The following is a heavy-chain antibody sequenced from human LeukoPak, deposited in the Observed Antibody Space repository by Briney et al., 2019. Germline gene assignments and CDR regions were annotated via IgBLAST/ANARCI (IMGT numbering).Heavy chain of an antibody. CDR1: GGSISSYS. Sequence: SETLSLTCTVSGGSISSYSWSWIRRPAGKGLEWIGRIFSTGSINYNPSLRSRVTMSVDTSKNQFSLRLSSLTAADTAVYYCARGFRAAAGTGFDYWGQGTLVTVSS. V-gene: IGHV4-4*07. J-gene: IGHJ4*02. CDR3: ARGFRAAAGTGFDY. D-gene: IGHD6-13*01. CDR2: IFSTGSI.